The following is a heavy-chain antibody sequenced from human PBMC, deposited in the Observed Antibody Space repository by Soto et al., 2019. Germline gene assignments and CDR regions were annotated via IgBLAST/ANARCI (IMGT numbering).Heavy chain of an antibody. V-gene: IGHV1-69*13. CDR2: IIPIFGTA. CDR1: GGTFSSYA. J-gene: IGHJ3*02. CDR3: ARSGGSYSGDAFDI. D-gene: IGHD1-26*01. Sequence: GTSVKVSCKACGGTFSSYAISWVRQAPGQGLEWMGGIIPIFGTANYAQKFQGRVTITADESTSTAYMELSSLRSEDTAVCYCARSGGSYSGDAFDIWGQGTMVTVSS.